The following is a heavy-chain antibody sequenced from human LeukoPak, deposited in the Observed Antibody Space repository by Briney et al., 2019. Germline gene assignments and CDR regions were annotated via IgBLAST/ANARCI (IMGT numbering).Heavy chain of an antibody. D-gene: IGHD6-13*01. Sequence: SETLSLTCTVSGGSISSSSYYWGWIRQPPGKGLEWIGSIYYSGSTNYNPSLKSRVTISVDTSKNQFSLKLSSVTAADTAVYYCARHDSWSGLAAAALGAFDIWGQGTMVTVSS. CDR3: ARHDSWSGLAAAALGAFDI. J-gene: IGHJ3*02. V-gene: IGHV4-39*01. CDR1: GGSISSSSYY. CDR2: IYYSGST.